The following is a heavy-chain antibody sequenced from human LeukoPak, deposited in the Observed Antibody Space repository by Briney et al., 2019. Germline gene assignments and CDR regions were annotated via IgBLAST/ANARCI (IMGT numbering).Heavy chain of an antibody. Sequence: PSETLSLTCTVSDYSISNGYYWGWVRQPPGKGLEWIGSIYHSGSTHYNPSLKSRVTISVDTSKNQFSLKLSSVTAADTAVYYCARVAYYYDSSGYPTYYFDYWGQGTLVTVSS. CDR3: ARVAYYYDSSGYPTYYFDY. CDR2: IYHSGST. V-gene: IGHV4-38-2*02. CDR1: DYSISNGYY. J-gene: IGHJ4*02. D-gene: IGHD3-22*01.